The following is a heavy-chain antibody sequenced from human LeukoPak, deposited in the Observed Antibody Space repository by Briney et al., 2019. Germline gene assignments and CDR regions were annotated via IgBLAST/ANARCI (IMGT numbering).Heavy chain of an antibody. Sequence: SQTLSLTCTVSGGSISSGSYYWSWIRQPAGKGLEWIGRIYTSGSTNYNPSLKSRVTISVDTSKNQFSLKLSSVTAADTAVYYCARVTYDSSGYYIYFDYWGQGTLVTVSA. J-gene: IGHJ4*02. V-gene: IGHV4-61*02. CDR1: GGSISSGSYY. D-gene: IGHD3-22*01. CDR3: ARVTYDSSGYYIYFDY. CDR2: IYTSGST.